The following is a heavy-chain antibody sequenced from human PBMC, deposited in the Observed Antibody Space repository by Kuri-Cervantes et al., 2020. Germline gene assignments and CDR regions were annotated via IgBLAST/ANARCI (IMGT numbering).Heavy chain of an antibody. V-gene: IGHV3-30-3*01. CDR1: GFTFSSYA. CDR2: ISYDGSNK. Sequence: GESLKISCAASGFTFSSYAMSWVRQAPGKGLEWVAVISYDGSNKYYADSVKGRFTISRDNFKNTLYLQMNSLRAEDTAVYYCARTITGTTWTVDYYYYGMDVWGQGTTVTVSS. J-gene: IGHJ6*02. CDR3: ARTITGTTWTVDYYYYGMDV. D-gene: IGHD1-7*01.